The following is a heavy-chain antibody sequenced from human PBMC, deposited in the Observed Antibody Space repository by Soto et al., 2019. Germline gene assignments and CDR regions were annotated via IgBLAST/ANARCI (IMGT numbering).Heavy chain of an antibody. CDR1: GYSFSNFW. CDR2: IYPDDSDT. CDR3: ASSVLVTSTMNYFDL. Sequence: ESLKISCQASGYSFSNFWIAWVRQMPGEGLEWLGIIYPDDSDTRYSPSFMGQVTISADKSIKTTYLQWSSLKASDTAIYFCASSVLVTSTMNYFDLWGQGILVTVSS. V-gene: IGHV5-51*01. D-gene: IGHD2-8*02. J-gene: IGHJ4*02.